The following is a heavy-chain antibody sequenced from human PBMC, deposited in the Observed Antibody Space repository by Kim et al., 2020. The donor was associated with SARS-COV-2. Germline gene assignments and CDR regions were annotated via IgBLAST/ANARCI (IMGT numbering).Heavy chain of an antibody. Sequence: YATSVQVRFTISRDNSQSTLYLQMRGLRVEDTAVYFCAKDVFQSQHDFWGQGTLVTVSS. J-gene: IGHJ4*02. CDR3: AKDVFQSQHDF. V-gene: IGHV3-33*03.